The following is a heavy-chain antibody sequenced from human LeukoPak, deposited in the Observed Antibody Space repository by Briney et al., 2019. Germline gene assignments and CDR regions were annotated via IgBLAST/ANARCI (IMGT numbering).Heavy chain of an antibody. CDR3: ARDQYCSSTSCYTGGFTSYYYYMDV. V-gene: IGHV4-4*07. CDR1: GGSISSYY. Sequence: SETLSLTCTASGGSISSYYWSWIRQPAGKGLEWIGRIYTSGSTNYNPSLKSRVTMSVDTSKNQFSLKLSSVTAADTAVYYCARDQYCSSTSCYTGGFTSYYYYMDVWGKGTTVTVSS. CDR2: IYTSGST. J-gene: IGHJ6*03. D-gene: IGHD2-2*02.